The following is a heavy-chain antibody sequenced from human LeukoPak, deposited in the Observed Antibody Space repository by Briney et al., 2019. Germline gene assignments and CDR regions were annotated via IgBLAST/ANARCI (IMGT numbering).Heavy chain of an antibody. CDR2: ISYVGSNK. CDR1: GFTFSSYA. D-gene: IGHD2-2*01. Sequence: GGSLRLSCTASGFTFSSYAMHWVRQAPGKGLEWVAIISYVGSNKYYADSVKGRFTVSRDNSKNTLYLQMNSLRAEDTAVYYCARDAEGYCSSTSCLEDVWGKGTTVTVSS. J-gene: IGHJ6*04. V-gene: IGHV3-30-3*01. CDR3: ARDAEGYCSSTSCLEDV.